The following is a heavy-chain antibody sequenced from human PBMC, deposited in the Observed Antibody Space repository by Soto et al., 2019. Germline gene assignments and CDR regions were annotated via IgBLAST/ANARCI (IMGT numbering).Heavy chain of an antibody. D-gene: IGHD1-26*01. V-gene: IGHV1-2*06. CDR3: GRDGVGATPLGWFDP. CDR2: INPRSGDT. J-gene: IGHJ5*02. CDR1: GYTFTSYY. Sequence: VASVKVSCKASGYTFTSYYMHWVRQAPGQGLEWMGRINPRSGDTTYAQKFQGRLTMTRDTSISTAYMELSSLRSDDTAVYYCGRDGVGATPLGWFDPWGQGSLVTVSS.